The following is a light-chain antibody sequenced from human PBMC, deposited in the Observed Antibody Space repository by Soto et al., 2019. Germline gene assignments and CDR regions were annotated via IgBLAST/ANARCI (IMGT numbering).Light chain of an antibody. CDR1: HSMSSS. J-gene: IGKJ5*01. CDR3: QQRSNWPPIT. CDR2: DAS. V-gene: IGKV3-11*01. Sequence: EIVITQSPATLSVSPGERATLSCRASHSMSSSLAWYQQKPGQAPRLLIYDASTRATGIPARFSGSGSGADFTLTISSLEPEDFAVYYCQQRSNWPPITFGQGTRLEIK.